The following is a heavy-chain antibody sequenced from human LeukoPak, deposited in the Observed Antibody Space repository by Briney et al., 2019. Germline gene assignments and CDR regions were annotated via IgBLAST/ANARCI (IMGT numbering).Heavy chain of an antibody. D-gene: IGHD4-23*01. CDR2: IYYSGST. CDR3: ARVKGYGGNSLDY. Sequence: SQTLSLTCTVSGGSISSGDYYWSWIRQPPGKGLEWIGYIYYSGSTYYNPSLKSRVTISVDTSKNQFSLKLSSVTAADTAVYYCARVKGYGGNSLDYWGQGTLVTVSS. CDR1: GGSISSGDYY. V-gene: IGHV4-30-4*01. J-gene: IGHJ4*02.